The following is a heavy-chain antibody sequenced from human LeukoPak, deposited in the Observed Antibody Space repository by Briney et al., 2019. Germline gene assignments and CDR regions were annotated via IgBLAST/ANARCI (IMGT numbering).Heavy chain of an antibody. V-gene: IGHV3-64*02. CDR3: ARDQLGVVSDWGFSMDG. D-gene: IGHD3-16*01. CDR1: GFLLSNYS. CDR2: IRCNGGRT. J-gene: IGHJ6*03. Sequence: GGSLRLPRDASGFLLSNYSMHWPPQAPGKGLEYVSSIRCNGGRTVYADSVKGRLTISSDESKNTLYLQIDPLRPEDMAVYYCARDQLGVVSDWGFSMDGWGKGTTVTVSS.